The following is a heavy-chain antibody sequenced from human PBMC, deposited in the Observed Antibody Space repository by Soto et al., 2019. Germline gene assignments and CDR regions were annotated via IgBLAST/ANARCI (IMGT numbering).Heavy chain of an antibody. J-gene: IGHJ6*02. CDR2: INAGSGNT. CDR3: ARGIENYYDSSGPVPLWYYYGMDV. D-gene: IGHD3-22*01. V-gene: IGHV1-3*01. CDR1: GYTFTSYA. Sequence: GASVKVSCKASGYTFTSYAMHWVRQAPGQRLEWMGWINAGSGNTKYSQKFQGRVTITRDTSASTAYMELSSLRSEDTAVYYCARGIENYYDSSGPVPLWYYYGMDVWGQGTTVTVSS.